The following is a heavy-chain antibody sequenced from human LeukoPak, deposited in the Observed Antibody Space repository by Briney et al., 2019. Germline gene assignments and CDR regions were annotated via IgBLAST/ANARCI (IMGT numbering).Heavy chain of an antibody. V-gene: IGHV3-7*01. J-gene: IGHJ4*02. D-gene: IGHD3-16*01. Sequence: GGSLRLSCAASGFTFSGYWMTWVRQAPGKGLEWVANINHDGSETHYVDSVKGRFTISRDNAKNSVYLQLNSLRAEDTAVYYCAREAWGPNTYYFDYWGQGTLVTVSS. CDR2: INHDGSET. CDR1: GFTFSGYW. CDR3: AREAWGPNTYYFDY.